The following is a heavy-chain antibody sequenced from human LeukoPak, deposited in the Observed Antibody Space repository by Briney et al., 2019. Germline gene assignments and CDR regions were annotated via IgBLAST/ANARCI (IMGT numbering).Heavy chain of an antibody. V-gene: IGHV1-8*03. CDR2: MNPNSGNI. D-gene: IGHD5-18*01. Sequence: GASVKVSCKASGYTFTSYDINWVRQATGQGLEWMGWMNPNSGNIGYAQKFQGRVTITRNTSISTAYMELSSLRSEDTAVYYCARGSIQLWLNFDYWGQGTLVTVSS. J-gene: IGHJ4*02. CDR3: ARGSIQLWLNFDY. CDR1: GYTFTSYD.